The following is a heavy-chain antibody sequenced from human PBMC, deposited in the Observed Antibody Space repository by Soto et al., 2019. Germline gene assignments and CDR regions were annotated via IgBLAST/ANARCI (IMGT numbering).Heavy chain of an antibody. J-gene: IGHJ4*02. D-gene: IGHD3-10*01. CDR2: IWYDGSKK. Sequence: QVQLVESGGGVVQPGRSLRLSCAASGFTFSSYGMHWVRQAPGKGLEWVAVIWYDGSKKYYADSVKGRFTISRDNSKNTLYLQRNSLRGEDTAVYYCAREEDYYGSGSYSYFDYWGQGTLVTVSS. V-gene: IGHV3-33*01. CDR3: AREEDYYGSGSYSYFDY. CDR1: GFTFSSYG.